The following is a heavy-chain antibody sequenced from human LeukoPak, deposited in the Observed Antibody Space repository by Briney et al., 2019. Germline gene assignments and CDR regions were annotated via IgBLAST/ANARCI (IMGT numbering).Heavy chain of an antibody. CDR3: ARDPAYSSSSLDY. V-gene: IGHV4-4*08. Sequence: SETLSLTCTVSGGSISSYYWSWIRQPPGKGLEWIGYIYTSGSTNYNPSLKSRVTISVDTSKNQFSLKLSSVTAADTAVYYCARDPAYSSSSLDYWGQGTLVTVSS. J-gene: IGHJ4*02. CDR1: GGSISSYY. D-gene: IGHD6-6*01. CDR2: IYTSGST.